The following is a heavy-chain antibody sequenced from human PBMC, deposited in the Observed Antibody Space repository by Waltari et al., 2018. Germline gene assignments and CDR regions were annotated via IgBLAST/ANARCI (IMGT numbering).Heavy chain of an antibody. CDR3: AREKYCSSTSCYTAFDI. J-gene: IGHJ3*02. D-gene: IGHD2-2*02. V-gene: IGHV4-34*01. CDR2: INHSGST. Sequence: QVQLQPWGAGLLKPSETLSLTCAVYGGSFSGYYWSWIRQPPGKGLEWIGEINHSGSTNYNPSLKSRVTISVDTSKNQFSLKLSSVTAADTAVYYCAREKYCSSTSCYTAFDIWGQGTMVTVSS. CDR1: GGSFSGYY.